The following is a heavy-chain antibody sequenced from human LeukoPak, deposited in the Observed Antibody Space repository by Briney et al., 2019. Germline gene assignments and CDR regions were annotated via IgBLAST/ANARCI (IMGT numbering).Heavy chain of an antibody. CDR1: GYTFTGYY. D-gene: IGHD2-15*01. V-gene: IGHV1-2*02. CDR2: INPNSGGT. J-gene: IGHJ4*02. CDR3: ARGVSGGSHLEYYFDY. Sequence: PRASVKVSCKASGYTFTGYYMHWVRQAPGQGLEWMGWINPNSGGTNYAQKFQGRVTMTRDTSISTAYMELSRLRSDDTAVYYCARGVSGGSHLEYYFDYWGQGTLVTVSS.